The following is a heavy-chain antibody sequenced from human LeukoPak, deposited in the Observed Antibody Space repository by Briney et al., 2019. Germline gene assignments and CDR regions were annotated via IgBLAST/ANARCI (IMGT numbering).Heavy chain of an antibody. J-gene: IGHJ6*02. Sequence: SETLSLTCAVYGGSLSGYYWTWIRRPPGKGLEWIGEINHSESTNYNPSLKSRVTISVDTSKNQFSLKLSSVTAADTAVYYCARGYGSGSYYDYYYHGMDVWGQGTTVTVSS. D-gene: IGHD3-10*01. CDR2: INHSEST. V-gene: IGHV4-34*01. CDR1: GGSLSGYY. CDR3: ARGYGSGSYYDYYYHGMDV.